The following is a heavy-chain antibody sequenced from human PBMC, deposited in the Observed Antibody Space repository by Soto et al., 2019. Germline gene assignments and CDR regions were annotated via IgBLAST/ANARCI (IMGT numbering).Heavy chain of an antibody. CDR1: GGSISSYY. CDR3: ARGTRRYVDYALVDY. D-gene: IGHD4-17*01. CDR2: IYYSGST. J-gene: IGHJ4*02. Sequence: QVQLQESGPGLVKPSETLSLTCTVSGGSISSYYWSWIRQPPGKGLEWIGYIYYSGSTNYNPSLKGRVTISGDTSKSQFSMKLSSLTPADTAVYYCARGTRRYVDYALVDYWGQGTLVTVSS. V-gene: IGHV4-59*01.